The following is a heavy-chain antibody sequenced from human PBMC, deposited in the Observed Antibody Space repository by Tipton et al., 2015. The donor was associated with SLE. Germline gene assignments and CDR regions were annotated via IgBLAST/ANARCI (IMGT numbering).Heavy chain of an antibody. Sequence: TLSLTCAVYGGSFSGYYWSWIRQPPGKGLEWIGEITHSGSTKNNPSLKSRFTISVDTSKNHFSLKLSSVTAADTAVYYCARVSGSYAFDYWGQGTLVTVSS. D-gene: IGHD1-26*01. V-gene: IGHV4-34*01. CDR3: ARVSGSYAFDY. CDR1: GGSFSGYY. CDR2: ITHSGST. J-gene: IGHJ4*02.